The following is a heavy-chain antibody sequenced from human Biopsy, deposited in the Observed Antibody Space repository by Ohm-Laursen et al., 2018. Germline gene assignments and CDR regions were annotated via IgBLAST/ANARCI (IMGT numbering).Heavy chain of an antibody. Sequence: SETLSLTCAVSGASFNGYYWSWIRQTPGKGLEWIGEINHSGRTNYNPSLKSRVTISVDTSKNQFYLKVRSVTAADTAVYYCVRGVDYYDPYHYYALDVWGQGTTVTVSS. J-gene: IGHJ6*02. CDR3: VRGVDYYDPYHYYALDV. D-gene: IGHD3-22*01. CDR1: GASFNGYY. V-gene: IGHV4-34*01. CDR2: INHSGRT.